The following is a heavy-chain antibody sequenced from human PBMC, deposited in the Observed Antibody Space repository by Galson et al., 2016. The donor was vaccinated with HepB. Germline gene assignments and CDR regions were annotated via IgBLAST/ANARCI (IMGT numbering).Heavy chain of an antibody. CDR1: GYTFTNYG. V-gene: IGHV1-18*01. D-gene: IGHD4-23*01. CDR3: ARGHDYGGNNDY. CDR2: ISAYNGNT. Sequence: SVKVSCRASGYTFTNYGISWVRQAPGQGLEWMGWISAYNGNTNYVQKFQGRVSMTIERSTSTAYMALRSLRSDDTAVYYCARGHDYGGNNDYWAQGTLVTVSS. J-gene: IGHJ4*02.